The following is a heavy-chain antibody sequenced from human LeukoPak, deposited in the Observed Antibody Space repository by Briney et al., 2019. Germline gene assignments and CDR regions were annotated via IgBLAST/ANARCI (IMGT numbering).Heavy chain of an antibody. CDR3: AREEQLVRGGNWFDP. D-gene: IGHD6-13*01. J-gene: IGHJ5*02. Sequence: ASVKVSCKASGYTFTSYDINWVRQATGQGLEWMGWMNPNSGNTGYAQKFQGRVTMTRNTSISTAYMELSRLRSDDTAVYYCAREEQLVRGGNWFDPWGQGTLVTVSS. V-gene: IGHV1-8*01. CDR1: GYTFTSYD. CDR2: MNPNSGNT.